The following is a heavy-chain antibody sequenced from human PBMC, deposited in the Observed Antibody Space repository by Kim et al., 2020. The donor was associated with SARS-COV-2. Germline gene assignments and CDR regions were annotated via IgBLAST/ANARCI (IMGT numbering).Heavy chain of an antibody. V-gene: IGHV4-34*01. CDR3: ARGPPPYYFDSSGYYFGY. CDR2: INHSGST. D-gene: IGHD3-22*01. Sequence: SETLSLTCAVYGGSFSGYYWSWIRQPPGKGLEWIGEINHSGSTNYNPSFKSRVTISVDTSKNQFSLKLSSVTAADTAVYYCARGPPPYYFDSSGYYFGYWGQGTLVTVSS. CDR1: GGSFSGYY. J-gene: IGHJ4*02.